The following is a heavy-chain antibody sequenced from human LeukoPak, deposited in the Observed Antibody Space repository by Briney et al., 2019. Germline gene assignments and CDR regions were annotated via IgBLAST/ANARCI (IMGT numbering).Heavy chain of an antibody. CDR3: ARLNMHWNGGGWFDP. J-gene: IGHJ5*02. CDR2: IYHSGST. Sequence: SETLSLTCTVSGYSISSGYYWGWIRQPPGKGLEWIGSIYHSGSTYYNPSLKSRVTISVDTSKNQFSLKLSSVTAADTAVYYCARLNMHWNGGGWFDPWGQGTLVTVSS. D-gene: IGHD1-1*01. V-gene: IGHV4-38-2*02. CDR1: GYSISSGYY.